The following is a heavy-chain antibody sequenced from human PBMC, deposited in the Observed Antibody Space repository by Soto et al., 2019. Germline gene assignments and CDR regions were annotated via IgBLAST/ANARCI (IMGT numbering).Heavy chain of an antibody. J-gene: IGHJ4*02. Sequence: GESLKISCKGSGYSFTSYWISWVRQMPGKGLEWMGRIDPSDSYTNYSPSFQGHVTISADKSIGTAYLQWSSLKASDTAMYYCARHLPYDFWSGADYWGQGTLVTVSS. CDR1: GYSFTSYW. D-gene: IGHD3-3*01. CDR2: IDPSDSYT. V-gene: IGHV5-10-1*01. CDR3: ARHLPYDFWSGADY.